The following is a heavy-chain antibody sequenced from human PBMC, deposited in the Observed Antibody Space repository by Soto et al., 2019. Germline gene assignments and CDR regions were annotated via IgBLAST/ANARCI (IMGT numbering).Heavy chain of an antibody. CDR2: ISSSSTYI. CDR1: GFTFSSYT. CDR3: ARDKKLPHGSGIIYYYYGMDV. D-gene: IGHD3-10*01. J-gene: IGHJ6*02. V-gene: IGHV3-21*01. Sequence: EVQVVESGGGLVKPGGSLRLSCAASGFTFSSYTMNWVRQAPGKGLEWVSSISSSSTYIYYADSLKGRFTISRDNAKNSLYLQMNSLRAEDSAVYYSARDKKLPHGSGIIYYYYGMDVWGQGTTVTVSS.